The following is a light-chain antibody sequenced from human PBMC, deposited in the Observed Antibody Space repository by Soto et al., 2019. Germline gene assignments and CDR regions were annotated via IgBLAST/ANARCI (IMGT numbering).Light chain of an antibody. CDR2: DVS. CDR1: SSDVGGYNY. Sequence: QSALTQPASVSGSPGQSITISCTGTSSDVGGYNYVSWYQHHPGKAPKLMIYDVSNRPSGVSNRFSGPKSGNTASLIIYGLQAEDEADYYCSSYTSSSTLSTYVFGTGTKVTVL. J-gene: IGLJ1*01. V-gene: IGLV2-14*03. CDR3: SSYTSSSTLSTYV.